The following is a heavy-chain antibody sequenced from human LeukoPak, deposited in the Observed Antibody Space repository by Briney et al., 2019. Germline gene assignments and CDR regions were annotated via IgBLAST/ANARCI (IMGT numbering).Heavy chain of an antibody. CDR3: ARGYYDSSGYHDAFDI. V-gene: IGHV3-30-3*01. CDR2: ISYDGSNK. Sequence: GGSLRPSCAASGFTFSSYAMHWVRQAPGKGLEWVAVISYDGSNKYYADSVKGRFTISRDSSKNTLYLQMNSLRAEDTAVYYCARGYYDSSGYHDAFDIWGQGTMVTVSS. J-gene: IGHJ3*02. D-gene: IGHD3-22*01. CDR1: GFTFSSYA.